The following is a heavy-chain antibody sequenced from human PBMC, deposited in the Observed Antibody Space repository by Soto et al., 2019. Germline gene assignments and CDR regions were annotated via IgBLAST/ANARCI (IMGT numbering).Heavy chain of an antibody. CDR3: AKDIRAARHGGPPPLFDY. Sequence: EVQLVESGGVVVQPGGSLRLSCAASGFTFDDYTMHWVRQAPGKGLEWVSLISWDGGSTYYADSVKGRFTISRDNSKNSPYLQMNSLRTEDTALNYCAKDIRAARHGGPPPLFDYWGQGTLVTVSS. V-gene: IGHV3-43*01. D-gene: IGHD6-6*01. CDR1: GFTFDDYT. CDR2: ISWDGGST. J-gene: IGHJ4*02.